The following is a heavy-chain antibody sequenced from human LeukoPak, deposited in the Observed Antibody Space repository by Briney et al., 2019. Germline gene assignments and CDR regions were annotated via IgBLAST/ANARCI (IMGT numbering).Heavy chain of an antibody. CDR3: ARGQWLGHDAFDI. V-gene: IGHV1-69*06. J-gene: IGHJ3*02. CDR1: GGTFSSYA. Sequence: SVKVSCKASGGTFSSYAISWVRQAPGQGLEWMGGIIPIFGTANYAQKFQGRVTITADKSTSTVYMELSSLRSEDTAVYYCARGQWLGHDAFDIWGLGTMVTVSS. CDR2: IIPIFGTA. D-gene: IGHD6-19*01.